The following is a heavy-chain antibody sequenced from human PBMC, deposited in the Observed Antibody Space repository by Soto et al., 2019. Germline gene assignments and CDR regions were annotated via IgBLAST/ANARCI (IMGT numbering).Heavy chain of an antibody. CDR1: WFTLNTRGVG. J-gene: IGHJ1*01. V-gene: IGHV2-5*02. CDR3: SHSNLEGILSGYYSFHR. CDR2: IYWDDDK. D-gene: IGHD3-22*01. Sequence: QTTLKVSEPTLVHTTQTLTLTCTFSWFTLNTRGVGVGLILQPPGKALEWIALIYWDDDKSYSPSLQSRLTITQDTSNNQLVLTMTHVDVMVTATYYCSHSNLEGILSGYYSFHRWGQGTLV.